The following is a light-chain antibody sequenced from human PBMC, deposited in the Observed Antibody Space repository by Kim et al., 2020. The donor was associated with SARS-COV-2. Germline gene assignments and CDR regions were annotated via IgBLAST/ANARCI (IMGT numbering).Light chain of an antibody. CDR3: QQYYSTPFT. CDR1: QSVLYSSNNKNY. V-gene: IGKV4-1*01. Sequence: DIVMTQSPDSLAVSLGERATINCKSSQSVLYSSNNKNYLAWYQQKPGQPPKLLIYWASTRESGVPDRFSGSGSGTDFTLTISSRQAEDVAVYYCQQYYSTPFTFGPGTKVDIK. CDR2: WAS. J-gene: IGKJ3*01.